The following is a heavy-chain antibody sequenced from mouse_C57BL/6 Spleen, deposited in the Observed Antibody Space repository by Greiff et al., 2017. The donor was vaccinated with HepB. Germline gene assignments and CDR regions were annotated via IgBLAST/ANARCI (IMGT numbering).Heavy chain of an antibody. CDR2: INYDGSST. Sequence: EVMLVESEGGLVQPGSSMKLSCTASGFTFSDYYMAWVRQVPEKGLEWVANINYDGSSTYYLDSLKSRFIISRDNAKNILYLQMSSLKSEDTATYYCARDEDSSGSFAYWGQGTLVTVSA. V-gene: IGHV5-16*01. CDR1: GFTFSDYY. CDR3: ARDEDSSGSFAY. D-gene: IGHD3-2*02. J-gene: IGHJ3*01.